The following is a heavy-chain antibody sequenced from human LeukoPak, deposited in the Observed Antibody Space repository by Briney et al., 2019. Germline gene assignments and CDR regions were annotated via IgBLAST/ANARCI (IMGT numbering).Heavy chain of an antibody. D-gene: IGHD4-17*01. CDR2: IRYDGSNT. Sequence: PGGSLRLSCAPSGFTFSTYGMHWFRQAPGKGLEWVAFIRYDGSNTYYADSVKGRFTISRDNSKNTLYLQMNSLRTGDTAVYYCAKVLDYGDYGGFDFWGQGTLVTVSS. J-gene: IGHJ4*02. V-gene: IGHV3-30*02. CDR1: GFTFSTYG. CDR3: AKVLDYGDYGGFDF.